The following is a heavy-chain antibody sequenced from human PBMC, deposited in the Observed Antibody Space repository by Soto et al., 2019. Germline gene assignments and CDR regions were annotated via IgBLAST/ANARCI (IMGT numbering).Heavy chain of an antibody. D-gene: IGHD2-8*01. Sequence: QVQLVQSGAEVKKPGASVKVSCKASGYTFINYDINWVRQATGQGLEWVGWMNPDSGNTGYAQNFQGRVTMTGNTSRSAVYMELSSLTSEDTAVYYCARRRGSNGWFDLWGQGTLVTVSS. V-gene: IGHV1-8*01. J-gene: IGHJ5*02. CDR2: MNPDSGNT. CDR1: GYTFINYD. CDR3: ARRRGSNGWFDL.